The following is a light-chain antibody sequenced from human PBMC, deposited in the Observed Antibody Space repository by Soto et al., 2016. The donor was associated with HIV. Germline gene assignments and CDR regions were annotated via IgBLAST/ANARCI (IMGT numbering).Light chain of an antibody. CDR3: QAWDSSSDHVV. V-gene: IGLV3-21*02. CDR2: DDR. Sequence: SYELTQPSSVSVSPGQTARITCSGDVLAKKYVRWYQQKPGQAPVLVVYDDRDRPSGIPERFSGSNSGNTATLTISGVEAGDEADYYCQAWDSSSDHVVFGGGTKLTVL. J-gene: IGLJ2*01. CDR1: VLAKKY.